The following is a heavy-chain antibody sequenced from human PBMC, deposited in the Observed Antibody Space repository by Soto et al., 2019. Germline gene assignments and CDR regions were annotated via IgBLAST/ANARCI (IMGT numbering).Heavy chain of an antibody. CDR1: GYSFTSYW. D-gene: IGHD6-13*01. J-gene: IGHJ5*02. CDR3: ARVAAAGTTLPNWFDP. V-gene: IGHV5-51*01. CDR2: IYPGDSDT. Sequence: GESLKISCKGSGYSFTSYWIGWVRQMPGKGLEWMGIIYPGDSDTRYSPSFQGQVTISADKSISTAYLQWSSLKASDTAMYYCARVAAAGTTLPNWFDPWGQGTLVTVSS.